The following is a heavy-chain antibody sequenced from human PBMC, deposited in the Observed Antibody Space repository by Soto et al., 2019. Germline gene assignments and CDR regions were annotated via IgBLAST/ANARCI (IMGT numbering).Heavy chain of an antibody. CDR2: IYYSGST. J-gene: IGHJ5*02. CDR3: ARDNPYYYDSSGYLNWFDP. D-gene: IGHD3-22*01. CDR1: GGSVSSGSYY. V-gene: IGHV4-61*01. Sequence: SETLSLTCTVSGGSVSSGSYYWSWIRQPPGKGLESIGYIYYSGSTNYNPSLKSRVTISVDTSKNQFSLKLSSVTAADTAVYYCARDNPYYYDSSGYLNWFDPWGQGTLVTVSS.